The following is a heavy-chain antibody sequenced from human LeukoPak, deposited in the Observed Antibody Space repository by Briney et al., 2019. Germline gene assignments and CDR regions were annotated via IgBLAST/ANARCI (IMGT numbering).Heavy chain of an antibody. V-gene: IGHV3-13*01. CDR3: ARGSGVAYSSGWSDAFDI. J-gene: IGHJ3*02. CDR1: GFTFSSYD. CDR2: IGTAGDT. D-gene: IGHD6-19*01. Sequence: GGSLRLSCAASGFTFSSYDMHWVRQATGKGLEWVSAIGTAGDTYYPGSVKGRFTISRDNAKNSLYLQMNSLRAGDTAVYYCARGSGVAYSSGWSDAFDIWGQGTMVTVSS.